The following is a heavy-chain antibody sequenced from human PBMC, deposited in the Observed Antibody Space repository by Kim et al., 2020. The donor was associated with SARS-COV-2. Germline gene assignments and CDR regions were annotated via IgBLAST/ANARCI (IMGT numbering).Heavy chain of an antibody. Sequence: SETLSLTCTVSGDSFSSNDYYWGWIRQPPGKGLEWIGSVYSSGSTYYNPSLKSPGTLSIDPSKKQFSLRLTSVTAADTAVYHCVRVRDSWYHYYFDYWGQGTRVTVSS. CDR3: VRVRDSWYHYYFDY. CDR2: VYSSGST. J-gene: IGHJ4*02. CDR1: GDSFSSNDYY. V-gene: IGHV4-39*01. D-gene: IGHD6-13*01.